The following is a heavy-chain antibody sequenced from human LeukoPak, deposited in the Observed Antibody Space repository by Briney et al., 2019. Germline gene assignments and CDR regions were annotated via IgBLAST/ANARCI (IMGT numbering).Heavy chain of an antibody. J-gene: IGHJ4*02. CDR2: IFPDDSDT. D-gene: IGHD4-17*01. CDR3: ASGARGYGDYEPPIYFDY. CDR1: GYTFTHFW. V-gene: IGHV5-51*01. Sequence: GESLKISCKGSGYTFTHFWIGWVRQVPGKGLEWMGIIFPDDSDTRYSPSFQGQVTISADKSISTAYLQWSSLKASDTAMYYCASGARGYGDYEPPIYFDYWGQGTLVTVSS.